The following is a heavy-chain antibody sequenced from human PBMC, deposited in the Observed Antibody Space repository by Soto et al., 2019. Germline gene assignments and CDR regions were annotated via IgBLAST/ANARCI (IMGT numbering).Heavy chain of an antibody. CDR2: ISYDGSNK. Sequence: LRLSCAASGFTFSSYGMHWVRQAPGKGLEWVAVISYDGSNKYYADSVKGRFTISRDNSKDTLYLQMNSLRAEDTAVYYCAKGRAVAFYYGMDVRGQGTTVTVSS. V-gene: IGHV3-30*18. CDR1: GFTFSSYG. J-gene: IGHJ6*02. D-gene: IGHD6-19*01. CDR3: AKGRAVAFYYGMDV.